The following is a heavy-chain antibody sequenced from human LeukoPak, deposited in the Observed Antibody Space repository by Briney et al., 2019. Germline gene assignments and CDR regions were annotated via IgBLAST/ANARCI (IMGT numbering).Heavy chain of an antibody. CDR2: IYPGDSDT. D-gene: IGHD4-23*01. J-gene: IGHJ4*02. Sequence: GESLKISCKGSGYSFSSYWVVWVRQMPGKGLEWMGIIYPGDSDTRYSPSFQGQATTSADKSISTAYLQWSSLKASDTAMYYCARRDYGGKHFDYWGQGTLVTVSS. V-gene: IGHV5-51*01. CDR3: ARRDYGGKHFDY. CDR1: GYSFSSYW.